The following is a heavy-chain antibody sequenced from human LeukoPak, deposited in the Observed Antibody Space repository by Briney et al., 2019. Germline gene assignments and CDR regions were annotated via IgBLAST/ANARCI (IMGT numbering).Heavy chain of an antibody. CDR2: IKQDGSVK. CDR1: GFTYSNYW. Sequence: GGSLRLSCAASGFTYSNYWMSWVRQAPGKGLEWVANIKQDGSVKYYVDSVKGRFTISRDNAKNSLYLQMNSLRAEDTAVDYSARDHAWGQGTLVSVSS. CDR3: ARDHA. J-gene: IGHJ5*02. V-gene: IGHV3-7*01.